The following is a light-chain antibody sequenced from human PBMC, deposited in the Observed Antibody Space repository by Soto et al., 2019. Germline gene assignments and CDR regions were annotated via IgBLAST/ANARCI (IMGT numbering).Light chain of an antibody. CDR2: GAS. V-gene: IGKV3D-20*02. J-gene: IGKJ1*01. Sequence: EIVLTQSPATLSLSPGERATLSCRASQSVSSSYLAWYQQKPGQAPRLLIYGASSRAAGIPDRFSGSGSGTDFTLTISRLEPEDFAVYYCQQYNNWPWTFGQGTKVDI. CDR1: QSVSSSY. CDR3: QQYNNWPWT.